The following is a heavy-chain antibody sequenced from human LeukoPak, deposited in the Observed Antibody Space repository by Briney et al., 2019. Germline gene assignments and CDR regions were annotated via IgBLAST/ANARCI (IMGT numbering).Heavy chain of an antibody. V-gene: IGHV3-30*03. CDR2: ISYDGSNK. D-gene: IGHD2/OR15-2a*01. CDR3: ARGGDYLNDYYFDY. J-gene: IGHJ4*02. CDR1: GFTFSSYG. Sequence: GGSLRLSCAASGFTFSSYGMHWVRQAPGKGLEWVAVISYDGSNKYYADSVKGRFTISRDNSKNTLYLQMGSLRAEDMAVYYCARGGDYLNDYYFDYWGQGTLVTVSS.